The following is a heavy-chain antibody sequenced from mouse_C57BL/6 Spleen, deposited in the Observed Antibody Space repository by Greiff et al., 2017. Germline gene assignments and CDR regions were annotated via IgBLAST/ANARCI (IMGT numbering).Heavy chain of an antibody. CDR2: INYDGSST. D-gene: IGHD2-4*01. Sequence: EVQRVESEGGLVQPGSSMKLSCTASGFTFSDYYMAWVRQVPEKGLEWVANINYDGSSTYYLDSLKSRFIISRDNAKNILYLQMSSLKSEDTATYYCARGEYDYGFAYWGQGTLVTVSA. CDR3: ARGEYDYGFAY. CDR1: GFTFSDYY. V-gene: IGHV5-16*01. J-gene: IGHJ3*01.